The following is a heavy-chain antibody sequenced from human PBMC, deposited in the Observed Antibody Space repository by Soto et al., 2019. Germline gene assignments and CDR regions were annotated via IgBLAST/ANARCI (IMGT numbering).Heavy chain of an antibody. CDR3: ARDWVQLMVRGGWFDP. V-gene: IGHV1-18*01. J-gene: IGHJ5*02. Sequence: ASVKVSCKASGYTFTSYGISWVRQAPGQGLEWMGWISAHNGNTNYAQKLQGRVTMTTDTSTSTAYMELRSLRSDDTAVYYCARDWVQLMVRGGWFDPWGQGTLVTVSS. D-gene: IGHD3-10*01. CDR1: GYTFTSYG. CDR2: ISAHNGNT.